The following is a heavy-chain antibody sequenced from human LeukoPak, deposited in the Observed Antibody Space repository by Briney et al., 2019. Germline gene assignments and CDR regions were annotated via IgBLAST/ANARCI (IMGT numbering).Heavy chain of an antibody. J-gene: IGHJ4*02. V-gene: IGHV4-34*01. CDR2: IYESGTT. CDR1: GESLNNYY. D-gene: IGHD2-15*01. CDR3: ARGAWATRLGS. Sequence: AETLSLTCAVCGESLNNYYWSWVRQPPGEGLEWMAEIYESGTTEYNPSLKSRVTISMVPSKQQFSLRLSSVTAADTAVYYCARGAWATRLGSWGLGTPVIVSS.